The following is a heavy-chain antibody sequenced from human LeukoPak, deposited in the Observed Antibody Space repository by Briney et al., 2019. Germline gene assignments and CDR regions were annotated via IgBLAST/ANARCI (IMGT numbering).Heavy chain of an antibody. CDR1: GFTFSSYW. CDR3: ARDRSSTSCYPPGA. J-gene: IGHJ5*02. V-gene: IGHV3-7*01. Sequence: GRSLRLSCAASGFTFSSYWMSWVRQAPGKGLEWVANIKQDGSEKHYVDSVKGRFTISRDNAKNSLYLQMNSLRAEDTAVYYCARDRSSTSCYPPGAWGQGTLVTVSS. D-gene: IGHD2-2*01. CDR2: IKQDGSEK.